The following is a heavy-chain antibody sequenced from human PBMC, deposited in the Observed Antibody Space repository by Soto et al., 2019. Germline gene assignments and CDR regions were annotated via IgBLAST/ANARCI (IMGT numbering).Heavy chain of an antibody. Sequence: ASVKVSCKASRYTFTSYGISWVRQAPGQGLEWMGWISAYNGKANYAQKLQGRVTMTTDTSTSTAYMELRSLRSDDTDVYYCARDQHPITMIVVVIKRADAFDIWGQGTMVTVSS. D-gene: IGHD3-22*01. V-gene: IGHV1-18*01. CDR3: ARDQHPITMIVVVIKRADAFDI. J-gene: IGHJ3*02. CDR2: ISAYNGKA. CDR1: RYTFTSYG.